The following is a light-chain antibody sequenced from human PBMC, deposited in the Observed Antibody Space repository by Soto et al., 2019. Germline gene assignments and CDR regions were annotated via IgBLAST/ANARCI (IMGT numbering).Light chain of an antibody. V-gene: IGLV2-14*01. Sequence: QSALTQPASVSGSPGQSITISCTGTSSDVGGYNYVSWYQQHPGTSPKLMIYEVSNRPSGVSHRFSGSTSGNTASLIISGLQAEDEGDYYCSSDTARSTWVFVGGTKLTVL. CDR1: SSDVGGYNY. CDR3: SSDTARSTWV. CDR2: EVS. J-gene: IGLJ3*02.